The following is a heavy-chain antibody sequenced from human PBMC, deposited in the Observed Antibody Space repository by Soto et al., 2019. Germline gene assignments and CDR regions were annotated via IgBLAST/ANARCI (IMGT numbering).Heavy chain of an antibody. V-gene: IGHV4-39*01. CDR1: GGSISSSSYY. CDR2: IYYSGST. D-gene: IGHD3-10*01. J-gene: IGHJ4*02. Sequence: PSETLSLTCTVSGGSISSSSYYWGWIRQPPGKGLEWIGSIYYSGSTYYNPSLKSRVTISVDTSKNQFSLKLSSVTAADTAVYYCASQSDPSLLYRHYWGQGTLVTVSS. CDR3: ASQSDPSLLYRHY.